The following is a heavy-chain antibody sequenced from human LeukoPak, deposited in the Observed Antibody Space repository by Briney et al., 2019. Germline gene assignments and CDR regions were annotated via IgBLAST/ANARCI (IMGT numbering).Heavy chain of an antibody. Sequence: GGSLRLSCAASGFTFSSYWMHWVRHAPGKGLVWVSRINTDGSTTAYADSVKGRSTISRDNAKNTLYLEMNSLRAEDTAIYYCSRGKSAGLVNWFDPWGQGTLVTVSS. J-gene: IGHJ5*02. CDR1: GFTFSSYW. D-gene: IGHD2-8*02. V-gene: IGHV3-74*03. CDR3: SRGKSAGLVNWFDP. CDR2: INTDGSTT.